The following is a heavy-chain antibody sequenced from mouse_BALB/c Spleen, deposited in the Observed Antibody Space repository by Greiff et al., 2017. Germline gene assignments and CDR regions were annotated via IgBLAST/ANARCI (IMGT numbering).Heavy chain of an antibody. J-gene: IGHJ2*01. D-gene: IGHD3-2*01. CDR2: INPGSGGT. CDR1: GYAFTNYL. V-gene: IGHV1-54*01. Sequence: VKLMGSGAELVRPGTSVKVSCKASGYAFTNYLIEWVKQRPGQGLEWIGVINPGSGGTNYNEKFKGKATLTADKSSSTAYMQLSSLTSDDSAVYFCARGGTARATFDYWGQGTTLTVSS. CDR3: ARGGTARATFDY.